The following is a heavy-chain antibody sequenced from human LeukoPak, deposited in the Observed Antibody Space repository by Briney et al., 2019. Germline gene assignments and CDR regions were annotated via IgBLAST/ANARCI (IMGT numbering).Heavy chain of an antibody. CDR3: ARDMYSSGRVPLDY. V-gene: IGHV1-18*01. J-gene: IGHJ4*02. Sequence: GASVKVSCKASGYTFTSYGISWVRQAPGQGLEWMGWISAKKGNTDYAQKLQGRVTMTTDTSTSTAYMELRSLRSDDTAVYYCARDMYSSGRVPLDYWGQGTLVTVSS. D-gene: IGHD6-19*01. CDR1: GYTFTSYG. CDR2: ISAKKGNT.